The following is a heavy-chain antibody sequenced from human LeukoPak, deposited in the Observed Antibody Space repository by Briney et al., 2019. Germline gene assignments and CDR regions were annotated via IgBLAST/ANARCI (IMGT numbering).Heavy chain of an antibody. V-gene: IGHV1-69*13. CDR3: ARDRPYSSSSTVDY. D-gene: IGHD6-13*01. J-gene: IGHJ4*02. Sequence: ASVKVSCKASGGTFSSYAISWVRQAPGQGLEWMGGIIPIFGTANYAQKFQGRVTITADESTSTAYMELRSLRSDDTAVYYCARDRPYSSSSTVDYWGQGTLVTVSS. CDR2: IIPIFGTA. CDR1: GGTFSSYA.